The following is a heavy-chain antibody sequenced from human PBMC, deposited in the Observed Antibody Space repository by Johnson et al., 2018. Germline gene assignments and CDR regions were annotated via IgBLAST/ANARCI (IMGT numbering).Heavy chain of an antibody. D-gene: IGHD5-12*01. CDR2: IWYDGSKK. V-gene: IGHV3-33*01. CDR1: GFTFSSYG. CDR3: ARDDAVATTRPPYYYYGMDV. Sequence: QVQLVESGGGVVQPVRSLRLSCAASGFTFSSYGMHWVRQAPGKGLEWVAVIWYDGSKKYYADSVKGRFTISRDNSKNTLYLQMNSLRAEDTAVYYCARDDAVATTRPPYYYYGMDVWGQGTTVTVSS. J-gene: IGHJ6*02.